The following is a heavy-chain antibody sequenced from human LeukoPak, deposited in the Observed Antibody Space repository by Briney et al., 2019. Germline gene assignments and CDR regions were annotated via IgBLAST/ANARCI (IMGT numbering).Heavy chain of an antibody. CDR1: GGSISSSSYY. D-gene: IGHD6-6*01. J-gene: IGHJ6*03. CDR3: ARDRGAARGYYYYYMDV. V-gene: IGHV4-39*07. CDR2: IYYSGST. Sequence: SETLSLTCTVSGGSISSSSYYWGWIRQPPGKGLEWIGSIYYSGSTYYNPSLKSRVTISVDTSKNQFSLKLSSVTAADTAVYYCARDRGAARGYYYYYMDVWGKGTTVTVSS.